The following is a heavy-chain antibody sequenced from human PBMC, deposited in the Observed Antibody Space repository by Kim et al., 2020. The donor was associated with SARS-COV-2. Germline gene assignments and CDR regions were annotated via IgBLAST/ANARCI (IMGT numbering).Heavy chain of an antibody. J-gene: IGHJ4*02. Sequence: SETLSLTCSVSGGSISNYFWTWIRQPAWKGLEWIGRIYTTGTTNYNSSLKSRVTMSVDTPKNQFSLELTSVTAADTAVYYCAREMTTMRGLDYWGQGTLVTVSS. CDR3: AREMTTMRGLDY. D-gene: IGHD4-4*01. V-gene: IGHV4-4*07. CDR1: GGSISNYF. CDR2: IYTTGTT.